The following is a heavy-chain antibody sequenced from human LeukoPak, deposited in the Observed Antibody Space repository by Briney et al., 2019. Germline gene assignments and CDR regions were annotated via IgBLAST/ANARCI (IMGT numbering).Heavy chain of an antibody. V-gene: IGHV4-34*01. CDR3: ARGFYGSGSQFDY. CDR1: GGSFSGYY. Sequence: PSETLSLTCAVYGGSFSGYYWSWIRQPPGKGLEWIGEINHSGGTNYNPSLKSRVTISVDTSKNQFSLKLSSVTAADTAVYYCARGFYGSGSQFDYWGQGTLVTVSS. D-gene: IGHD3-10*01. J-gene: IGHJ4*02. CDR2: INHSGGT.